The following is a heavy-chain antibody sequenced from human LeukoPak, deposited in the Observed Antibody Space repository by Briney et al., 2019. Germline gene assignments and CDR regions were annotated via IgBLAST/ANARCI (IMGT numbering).Heavy chain of an antibody. V-gene: IGHV1-2*02. CDR1: GYTFTGYY. CDR2: INPNSGGT. Sequence: ASVKVSCKASGYTFTGYYMHWVRQAPGQGLEWMGWINPNSGGTNYAQKFQGRVTMTRDTSISTAYMELSRLRSDDTAVYCCARDWSGYSGYERYNWFDPWGQGTLVTVSS. CDR3: ARDWSGYSGYERYNWFDP. J-gene: IGHJ5*02. D-gene: IGHD5-12*01.